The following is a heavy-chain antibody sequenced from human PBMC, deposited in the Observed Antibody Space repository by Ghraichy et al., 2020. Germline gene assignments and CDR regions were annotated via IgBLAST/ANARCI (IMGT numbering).Heavy chain of an antibody. V-gene: IGHV3-21*01. J-gene: IGHJ3*02. CDR3: ARDRAYGFGDLGGAFDI. D-gene: IGHD3-10*01. CDR1: GFTFSSYS. Sequence: GSLRLSCAASGFTFSSYSMNWVRQAPGKGLEWVSSISSSSSYIYYADSVKGRFTISRDNAKNSLYLQMNSLRAEDTAVYYCARDRAYGFGDLGGAFDIWGQGTMVTVSS. CDR2: ISSSSSYI.